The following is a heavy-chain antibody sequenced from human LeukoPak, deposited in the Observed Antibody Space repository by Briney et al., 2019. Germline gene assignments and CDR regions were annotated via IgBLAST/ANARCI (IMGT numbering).Heavy chain of an antibody. Sequence: ASVKVSCKASGYTFTSYGISWVRQAPGQGLEWMGWINAYNGNTNYAQKLQGRVTMTTDTSTSTAYMELRSLRSDDTAVYYCASSPGYRSREEEETNYYYYGMDVWGQGTTVTVSS. V-gene: IGHV1-18*01. D-gene: IGHD6-19*01. J-gene: IGHJ6*02. CDR1: GYTFTSYG. CDR3: ASSPGYRSREEEETNYYYYGMDV. CDR2: INAYNGNT.